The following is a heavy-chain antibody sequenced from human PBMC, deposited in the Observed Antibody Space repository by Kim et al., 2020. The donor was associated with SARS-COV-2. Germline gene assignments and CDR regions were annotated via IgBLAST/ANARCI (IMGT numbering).Heavy chain of an antibody. CDR2: ISYDGSNK. D-gene: IGHD2-21*02. J-gene: IGHJ3*02. Sequence: GGSLRLSCAASGFTFSSYAMHWVRQAPGKGLEWVAVISYDGSNKYYADSVKGRFTISRDNSKNTLYLQMNSLRAEDTAVYYCARGVPSIVVVTDAFDIWGQGTMVTVSS. CDR3: ARGVPSIVVVTDAFDI. CDR1: GFTFSSYA. V-gene: IGHV3-30*04.